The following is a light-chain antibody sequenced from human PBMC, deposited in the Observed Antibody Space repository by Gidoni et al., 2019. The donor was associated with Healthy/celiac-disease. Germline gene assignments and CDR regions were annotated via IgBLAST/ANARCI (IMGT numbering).Light chain of an antibody. J-gene: IGLJ2*01. CDR2: GKN. CDR1: SLRSYY. CDR3: NSRDSSGKLYVV. V-gene: IGLV3-19*01. Sequence: SSELTQDPAVSVALGQTVRITCQGDSLRSYYASWYQQKPGQAPVRVIYGKNNRPSGIPDRFSGSSSGNTASLNITGAQAEDEADYYCNSRDSSGKLYVVLGGGTKLTVL.